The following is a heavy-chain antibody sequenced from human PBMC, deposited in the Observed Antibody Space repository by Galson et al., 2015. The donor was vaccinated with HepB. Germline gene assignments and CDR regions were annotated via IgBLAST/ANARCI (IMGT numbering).Heavy chain of an antibody. CDR2: IIPIFGTA. CDR1: GGTFSSYA. D-gene: IGHD1-14*01. J-gene: IGHJ6*02. V-gene: IGHV1-69*13. Sequence: SVKVSCKASGGTFSSYAISWVRQAPGQGLEWMGGIIPIFGTANYAQKFQGRVTITADESTSTAYMELSSLRSEDTAVYYCARDRNYYYGMDVCGQGTTVTVS. CDR3: ARDRNYYYGMDV.